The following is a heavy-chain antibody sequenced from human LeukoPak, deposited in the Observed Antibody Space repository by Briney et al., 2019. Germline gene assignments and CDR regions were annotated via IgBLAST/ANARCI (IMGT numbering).Heavy chain of an antibody. CDR3: ARVESGDGYNSEFGY. CDR2: ISSSSSYI. D-gene: IGHD5-24*01. J-gene: IGHJ4*02. Sequence: GGSLRLSCAASGFTFSSYSMNWVRQAPGKGLEWVSSISSSSSYIYYADSVKGRFTISRDNAKNSLYLQMNSLRAEDTAVYYCARVESGDGYNSEFGYWGQGTLVTVSS. V-gene: IGHV3-21*01. CDR1: GFTFSSYS.